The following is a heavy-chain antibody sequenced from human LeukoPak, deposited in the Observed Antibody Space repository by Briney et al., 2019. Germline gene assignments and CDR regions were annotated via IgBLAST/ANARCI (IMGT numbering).Heavy chain of an antibody. Sequence: PSETLSLTCTVSGVSISSGFYYWTWIRQHPGKGLEWIGYIYYSGTTYYNPSLKSRLTISQDTSKNQFSLKLSSVTAADTAVYYCARTLACTSTSCLSAVDVWGQGTTVTVSS. CDR2: IYYSGTT. CDR1: GVSISSGFYY. CDR3: ARTLACTSTSCLSAVDV. V-gene: IGHV4-31*03. J-gene: IGHJ6*02. D-gene: IGHD2-2*01.